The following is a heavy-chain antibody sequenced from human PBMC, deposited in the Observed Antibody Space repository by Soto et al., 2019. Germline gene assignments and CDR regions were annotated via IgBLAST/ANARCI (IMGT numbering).Heavy chain of an antibody. CDR2: IYYSGST. D-gene: IGHD3-10*01. J-gene: IGHJ4*02. CDR1: GGSITSGGYC. V-gene: IGHV4-31*03. Sequence: QVQLQESGPGLVKPSQTLSLTCTVSGGSITSGGYCWTWIRQHPMKGLEWMGHIYYSGSTSHNPSLKSRVTISVDTSKNQFSLKLTSVTAADTAVYYCARDGDYYGSGSPPLLSKWGQGTLVTVSS. CDR3: ARDGDYYGSGSPPLLSK.